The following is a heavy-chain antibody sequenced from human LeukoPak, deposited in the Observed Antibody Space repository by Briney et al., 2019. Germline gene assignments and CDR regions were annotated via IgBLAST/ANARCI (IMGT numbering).Heavy chain of an antibody. CDR3: ASGRQLGY. CDR1: EFSVGHNY. Sequence: QPGGSLRLSCTVSEFSVGHNYMTWVRQAPGKGLEWVSIIYSAADGGDTYYADSVKGRFTISRDNSKNTLYLQMNSLRAEDTAVYYCASGRQLGYWGQGTLVTVSS. V-gene: IGHV3-53*01. D-gene: IGHD6-13*01. J-gene: IGHJ4*02. CDR2: IYSAADGGDT.